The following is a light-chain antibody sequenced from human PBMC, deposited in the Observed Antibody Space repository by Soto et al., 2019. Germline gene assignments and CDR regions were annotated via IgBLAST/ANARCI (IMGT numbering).Light chain of an antibody. J-gene: IGKJ1*01. CDR3: QQYGSSPPWT. Sequence: EIVLTQSPGTLSLSPGERATLSCRASQSVSSSYLAWYQQKPGQAPRLLIYGASSRATGIPERFSGSGSGTDFPLTIRRLEPEDFAVYYCQQYGSSPPWTFGQGTKVEIK. CDR1: QSVSSSY. V-gene: IGKV3-20*01. CDR2: GAS.